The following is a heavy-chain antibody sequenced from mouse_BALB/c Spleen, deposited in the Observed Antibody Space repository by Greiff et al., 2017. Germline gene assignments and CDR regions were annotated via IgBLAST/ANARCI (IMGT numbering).Heavy chain of an antibody. CDR1: GYSFTSYW. D-gene: IGHD2-3*01. V-gene: IGHV1-5*01. Sequence: EVQLQQSGTVLARPGASVKMSCKASGYSFTSYWMHWVKQRPGQGLEWIGAIYPGNSDTSYNQKFKGKAKLTAVTSASTAYMELSSLTNEDSAVYYCTRTRYDHYAMDYWGQGTSVTVSS. CDR2: IYPGNSDT. J-gene: IGHJ4*01. CDR3: TRTRYDHYAMDY.